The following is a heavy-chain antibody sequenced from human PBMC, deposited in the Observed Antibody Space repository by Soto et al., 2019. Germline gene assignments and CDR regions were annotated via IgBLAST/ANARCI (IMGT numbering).Heavy chain of an antibody. J-gene: IGHJ4*02. V-gene: IGHV2-5*02. CDR3: VVNMGGAVTDLFSFAY. Sequence: QITLKESGPTLVKPTQTLTLTCTFYGFSLSTSGVGVGWVRQPPGQGLEWLALIYWDDDKRYSPSLKSRLTITKDPSKNRVVLTMTNMDPVDTATYYFVVNMGGAVTDLFSFAYWGQGTLVTGSS. CDR2: IYWDDDK. CDR1: GFSLSTSGVG. D-gene: IGHD1-26*01.